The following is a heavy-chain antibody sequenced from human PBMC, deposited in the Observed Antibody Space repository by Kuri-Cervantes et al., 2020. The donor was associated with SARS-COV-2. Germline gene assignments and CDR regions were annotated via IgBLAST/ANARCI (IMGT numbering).Heavy chain of an antibody. CDR3: AREGLVSFAFDI. Sequence: GGSLRLSCAASGFTFSSYAMHWVRQAPGKGLEWVAVISYDGSNKYYADSVKGRFTISRDNSKNTLYLQMNSLRAEDTAVYCCAREGLVSFAFDIWGQGTMVTVSS. J-gene: IGHJ3*02. CDR1: GFTFSSYA. V-gene: IGHV3-30-3*01. D-gene: IGHD6-19*01. CDR2: ISYDGSNK.